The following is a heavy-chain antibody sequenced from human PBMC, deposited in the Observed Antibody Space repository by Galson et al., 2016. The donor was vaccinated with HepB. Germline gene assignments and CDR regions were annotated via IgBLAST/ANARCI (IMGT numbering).Heavy chain of an antibody. CDR3: AQRNRCDGIGV. CDR1: GFSLTTAGVG. V-gene: IGHV2-5*02. CDR2: LYWDDDA. J-gene: IGHJ3*01. Sequence: PALVKPTQTLTLTCTFSGFSLTTAGVGVAWIRQPPGQALEWLALLYWDDDARYNPSLKKRLTITKEASRYRVVLTMTNMDPPDTATYFCAQRNRCDGIGVWGQGKMVTVSS. D-gene: IGHD2/OR15-2a*01.